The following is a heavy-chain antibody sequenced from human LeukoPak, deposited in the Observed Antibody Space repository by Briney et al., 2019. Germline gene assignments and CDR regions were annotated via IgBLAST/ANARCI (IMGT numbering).Heavy chain of an antibody. J-gene: IGHJ4*02. CDR3: AKSGGSGLIDY. D-gene: IGHD1-26*01. V-gene: IGHV4-34*01. CDR1: GGSFSGYY. CDR2: INHSGST. Sequence: SETLSLTCAVYGGSFSGYYWSWIRQPPGKGLEWIGEINHSGSTNYNPSLKSQVTISVDTSKNQFSLNLSSVTAADTAVYYCAKSGGSGLIDYWGQGTLVTVSS.